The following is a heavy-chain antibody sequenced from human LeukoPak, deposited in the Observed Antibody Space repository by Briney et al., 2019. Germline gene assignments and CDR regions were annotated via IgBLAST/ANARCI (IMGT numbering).Heavy chain of an antibody. V-gene: IGHV3-23*01. CDR1: GITLSNYG. D-gene: IGHD1-26*01. CDR2: ISGRCGGT. J-gene: IGHJ4*02. CDR3: ANYIVGATRGYYFDY. Sequence: GGSLRLSCAVSGITLSNYGMSWVRRAPGKGLEWVGGISGRCGGTNYADPVKGRFTIPRENPKDTLDLQMNSLRAEDTAVYYCANYIVGATRGYYFDYWRQGTLATVPS.